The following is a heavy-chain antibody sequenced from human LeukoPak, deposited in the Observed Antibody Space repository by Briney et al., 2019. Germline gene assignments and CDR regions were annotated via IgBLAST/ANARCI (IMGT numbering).Heavy chain of an antibody. CDR2: ISSSSSYI. Sequence: GGSLRLSCAASGFTFSSYSMNWVRQAPGKGLEWVSSISSSSSYIYYADSVKGRFTISRDNAKSSLYLQMNSLRAEDTAVYYCAREVRYYDSSGYSDAFDIWGQGTMVTVSS. D-gene: IGHD3-22*01. CDR1: GFTFSSYS. J-gene: IGHJ3*02. V-gene: IGHV3-21*01. CDR3: AREVRYYDSSGYSDAFDI.